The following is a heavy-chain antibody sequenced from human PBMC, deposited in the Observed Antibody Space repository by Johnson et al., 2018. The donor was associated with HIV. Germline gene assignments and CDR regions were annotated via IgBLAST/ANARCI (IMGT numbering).Heavy chain of an antibody. CDR2: IYSDGST. V-gene: IGHV3-66*01. CDR3: ARERGISGAFDI. Sequence: EKLVESGGGLVQPGGSLRLSCAASGISVSSNYMSWVRQAPGKGLEWVSVIYSDGSTYYADSVKGRFSISRDNSKNTLYLQMNSLRAEDTAVYYCARERGISGAFDIWGQGTMVTVS. J-gene: IGHJ3*02. D-gene: IGHD3-10*01. CDR1: GISVSSNY.